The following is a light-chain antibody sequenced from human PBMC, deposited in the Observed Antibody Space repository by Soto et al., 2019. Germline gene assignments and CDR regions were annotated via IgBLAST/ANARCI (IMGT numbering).Light chain of an antibody. V-gene: IGLV2-23*01. CDR1: SSDVGTYNL. CDR3: CSYAPSRTLL. Sequence: QSVLTQPASVSGSPGESITIYCTGTSSDVGTYNLVTWYQQHPGRVPKLILYEGNKRPSGVSSRFSASKSGNTASLTISGLQAEDEADYFGCSYAPSRTLLFGGGTKVTVL. CDR2: EGN. J-gene: IGLJ2*01.